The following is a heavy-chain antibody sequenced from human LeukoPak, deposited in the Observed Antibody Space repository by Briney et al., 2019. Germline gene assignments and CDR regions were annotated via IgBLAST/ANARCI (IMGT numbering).Heavy chain of an antibody. Sequence: TSETLSLTCTVSDGSISDYYRGWIRQPPGKGLEWIGYFYNSGRSTYNPSLKSRVTISADTSKNHFSLKLNSATTADTAVYYCTRGAGWLIDYWGQGILVTVSS. CDR3: TRGAGWLIDY. V-gene: IGHV4-59*01. J-gene: IGHJ4*02. CDR1: DGSISDYY. CDR2: FYNSGRS. D-gene: IGHD3-16*01.